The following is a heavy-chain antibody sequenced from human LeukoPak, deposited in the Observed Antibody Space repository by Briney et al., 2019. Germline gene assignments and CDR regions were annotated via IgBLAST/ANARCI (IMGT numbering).Heavy chain of an antibody. Sequence: PSETLSLTCTVSGGSISSYYWSWIRQPPGKGLEWIGYIYYSGSTNYNPSLKSRVTISVDTSKNQFSLKLSSVTAADTAVYYCARLDCSSTSCYMGAWFDPWGQGTLVTVS. CDR1: GGSISSYY. J-gene: IGHJ5*02. CDR2: IYYSGST. D-gene: IGHD2-2*01. V-gene: IGHV4-59*08. CDR3: ARLDCSSTSCYMGAWFDP.